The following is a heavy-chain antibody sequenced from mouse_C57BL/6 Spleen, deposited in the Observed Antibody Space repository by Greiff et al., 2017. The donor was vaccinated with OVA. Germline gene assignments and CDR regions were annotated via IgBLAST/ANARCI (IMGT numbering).Heavy chain of an antibody. CDR3: ARSPNYYGSSYGLAY. J-gene: IGHJ3*01. CDR2: IYPGSGST. V-gene: IGHV1-55*01. D-gene: IGHD1-1*01. CDR1: GYTFTSYW. Sequence: QVQLQQPGAELVKPGASVKMSCKASGYTFTSYWITWVKQRPGQGLEWIGDIYPGSGSTNYNEKFKSKATLTVDTSSSTAYMQLSSLTSEDSAVYYCARSPNYYGSSYGLAYWGQGTLVTVSA.